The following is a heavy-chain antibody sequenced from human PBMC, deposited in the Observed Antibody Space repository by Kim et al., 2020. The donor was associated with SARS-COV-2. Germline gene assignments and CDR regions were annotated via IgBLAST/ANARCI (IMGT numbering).Heavy chain of an antibody. V-gene: IGHV3-23*01. D-gene: IGHD1-26*01. Sequence: YTEPVKGRFTISRDNSKNTLYLQMNGLMGEATAIYYCAKATYSGRYYSDYWGQGTLVTVSA. J-gene: IGHJ4*02. CDR3: AKATYSGRYYSDY.